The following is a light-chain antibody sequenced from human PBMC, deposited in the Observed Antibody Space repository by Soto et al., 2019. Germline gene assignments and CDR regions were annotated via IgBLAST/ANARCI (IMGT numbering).Light chain of an antibody. Sequence: EIVLTQSPGTLSLSPGARATLSCSASQSVSNNYLAWYQQKPGQSPRLLMFDVSNRATGIPARFSGSGSGTDFTLTISSLEPEDFGVYYCQHRSIWPVSFGQGTRLEIK. CDR2: DVS. J-gene: IGKJ5*01. CDR3: QHRSIWPVS. CDR1: QSVSNNY. V-gene: IGKV3-11*01.